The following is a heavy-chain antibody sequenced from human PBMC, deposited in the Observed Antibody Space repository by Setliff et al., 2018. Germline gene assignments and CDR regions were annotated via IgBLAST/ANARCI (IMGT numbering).Heavy chain of an antibody. CDR3: ARGYPVTFDI. V-gene: IGHV3-21*01. D-gene: IGHD1-1*01. CDR1: GGSFSDYW. Sequence: ETLSLTCAVYGGSFSDYWWSWIRQLPGKGLEWVSSISSSSSYIYYADSVKGRFTISRDNAKNSLYLQMNSLRAEDTAVYYCARGYPVTFDIWGQGTMVTVSS. CDR2: ISSSSSYI. J-gene: IGHJ3*02.